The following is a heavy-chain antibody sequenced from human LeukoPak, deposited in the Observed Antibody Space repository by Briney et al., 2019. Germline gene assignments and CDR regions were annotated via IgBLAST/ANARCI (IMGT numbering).Heavy chain of an antibody. J-gene: IGHJ4*02. V-gene: IGHV4-38-2*02. CDR1: GYSISSGYY. CDR3: ARDCYYYGSGSYDY. CDR2: IYHSGST. D-gene: IGHD3-10*01. Sequence: SETLSLTCTVSGYSISSGYYWGWIRQPPGKGLEWIGSIYHSGSTYYNPSPKSRVTISVDTSKNQFSLKLSSVTAADTAVYYCARDCYYYGSGSYDYWGQGTLVTVSS.